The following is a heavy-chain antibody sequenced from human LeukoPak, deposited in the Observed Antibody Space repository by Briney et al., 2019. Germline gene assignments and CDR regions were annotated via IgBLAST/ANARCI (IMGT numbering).Heavy chain of an antibody. D-gene: IGHD3-22*01. Sequence: SETRSLTCTVSGGSISSYYWSWIRQPPGKGLEWIGYIYYSGSTNYNPSLKSRVTISVDTSKNQFSLKLSSVTAADTAVYYCAGGEYDSSGYYTLLDYWGQGTLVTVSS. CDR3: AGGEYDSSGYYTLLDY. J-gene: IGHJ4*02. CDR1: GGSISSYY. V-gene: IGHV4-59*01. CDR2: IYYSGST.